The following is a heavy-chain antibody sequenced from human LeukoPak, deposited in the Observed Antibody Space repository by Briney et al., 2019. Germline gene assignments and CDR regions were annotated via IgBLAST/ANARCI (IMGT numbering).Heavy chain of an antibody. Sequence: PSETLSLTCAVYNGSFSGYYWSWIRQSPGKGLEWIAEIHYKGATSHKPSLESRVTISGDTSKNQISLKVTSVTAADTAVYYCARGILGSFYFDVWGRGTLVTVSS. CDR1: NGSFSGYY. J-gene: IGHJ2*01. CDR3: ARGILGSFYFDV. V-gene: IGHV4-34*01. CDR2: IHYKGAT. D-gene: IGHD3-3*01.